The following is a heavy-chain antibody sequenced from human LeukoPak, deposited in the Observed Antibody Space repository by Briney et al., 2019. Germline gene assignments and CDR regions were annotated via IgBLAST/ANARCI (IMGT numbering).Heavy chain of an antibody. D-gene: IGHD3-10*01. CDR1: VDISNSFT. CDR2: INPNSGGT. V-gene: IGHV1-2*02. J-gene: IGHJ3*02. Sequence: GASVNASRTPSVDISNSFTISWVRQAPGPGVEWMGWINPNSGGTKYAQKCQGRVTMTRDTSIRTAYMDLSRLRSDDTAVDYCARGGKIMITMVRGVLASRDAFDIWGQGTMVTVSS. CDR3: ARGGKIMITMVRGVLASRDAFDI.